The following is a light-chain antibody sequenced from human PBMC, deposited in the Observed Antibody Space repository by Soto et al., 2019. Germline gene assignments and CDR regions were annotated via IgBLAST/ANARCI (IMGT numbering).Light chain of an antibody. CDR3: TSYTPTGALV. CDR2: EVR. J-gene: IGLJ6*01. V-gene: IGLV2-14*01. CDR1: NTDVGGYNY. Sequence: QSALTQPASVSGSPGQSITVSCTGTNTDVGGYNYVSWYQHRPGKAPRLMIYEVRNRLSGVSNRFSGSKSGNTASLTISGLQSEDEADYYCTSYTPTGALVFGSGTPLTVL.